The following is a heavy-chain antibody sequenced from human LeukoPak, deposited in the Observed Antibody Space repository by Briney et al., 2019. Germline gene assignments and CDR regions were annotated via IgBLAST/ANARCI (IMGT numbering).Heavy chain of an antibody. V-gene: IGHV3-7*01. CDR2: IKQDGSDK. D-gene: IGHD6-6*01. J-gene: IGHJ4*02. CDR1: GFTFSSYW. Sequence: GGSLRLSCAASGFTFSSYWMSWVRQAPGKGLEWVANIKQDGSDKYYVDSVKGRFTISRDNAKNSLYLQMNSLRAEDTAVYYCARSDSSSSLYYFDYWGQGTLVTVSS. CDR3: ARSDSSSSLYYFDY.